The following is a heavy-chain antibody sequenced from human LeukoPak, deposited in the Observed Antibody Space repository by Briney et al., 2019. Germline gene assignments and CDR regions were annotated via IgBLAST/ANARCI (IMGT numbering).Heavy chain of an antibody. Sequence: ASVKVSCRASGGTFSSYAISWVRQAPGQGLEWMGGIIPIFGTANYAQKFQGRVTITADESTSTAYMELSSLRSEDTAVYYRARAPLGSSSWYYYYYYMDVWGKGTTVTISS. D-gene: IGHD6-13*01. V-gene: IGHV1-69*13. CDR2: IIPIFGTA. CDR1: GGTFSSYA. J-gene: IGHJ6*03. CDR3: ARAPLGSSSWYYYYYYMDV.